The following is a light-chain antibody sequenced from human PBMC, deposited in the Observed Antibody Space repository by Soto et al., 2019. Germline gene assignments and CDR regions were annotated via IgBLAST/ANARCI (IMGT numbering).Light chain of an antibody. J-gene: IGKJ3*01. Sequence: DIQMTQSPSSLSASVGDRVTITCRASQNIGNYLNWYQQKPGKVPNLLIYGASSLQSGVPSRFSGSASETDFTLTINNLQPEDVATYYCQQSYTAVFTFGPGTKVYIK. CDR1: QNIGNY. CDR3: QQSYTAVFT. CDR2: GAS. V-gene: IGKV1-39*01.